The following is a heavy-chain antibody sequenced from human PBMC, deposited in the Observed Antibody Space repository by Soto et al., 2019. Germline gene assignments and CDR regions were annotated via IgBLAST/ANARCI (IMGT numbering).Heavy chain of an antibody. CDR1: GYSFTSYW. D-gene: IGHD6-6*01. V-gene: IGHV5-51*01. CDR3: ARFRSSSSYYYYDMDV. CDR2: IYPGDSDT. Sequence: PGESLKISCKGSGYSFTSYWIGWVRQMPGKGLEWMGIIYPGDSDTRYSPSFQGQVTISADKSISTAYLQWSSLKASDTAMYYCARFRSSSSYYYYDMDVWGQGTTVTVSS. J-gene: IGHJ6*02.